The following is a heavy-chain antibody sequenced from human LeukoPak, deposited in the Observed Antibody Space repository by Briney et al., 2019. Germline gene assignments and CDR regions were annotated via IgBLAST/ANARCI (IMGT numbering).Heavy chain of an antibody. CDR3: AKDRNLACSSTSCYILEPFDY. V-gene: IGHV3-23*01. D-gene: IGHD2-2*02. CDR2: ISGSGGST. Sequence: PGGSLRLSCAASGFTFSSYAMSWVRQAPGKGLEWVSAISGSGGSTYYADSVKGRFTISRDNSMNTLYLQMNSLRAEDTAVYYCAKDRNLACSSTSCYILEPFDYWGQGTLVTVSS. CDR1: GFTFSSYA. J-gene: IGHJ4*02.